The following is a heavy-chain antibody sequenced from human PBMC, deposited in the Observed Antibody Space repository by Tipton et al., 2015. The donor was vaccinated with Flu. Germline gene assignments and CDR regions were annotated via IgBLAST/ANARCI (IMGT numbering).Heavy chain of an antibody. V-gene: IGHV3-53*01. J-gene: IGHJ4*02. Sequence: SLRLSCAASGFTVSNTSMGWVRQAPRKGLEWVSLIYGSGATYYSDSVKGRFTISRDNSKNILYLQMNSLRVEDTAMFYCARVGDFGAKDWGQGTLVTASS. CDR2: IYGSGAT. CDR1: GFTVSNTS. CDR3: ARVGDFGAKD. D-gene: IGHD4-17*01.